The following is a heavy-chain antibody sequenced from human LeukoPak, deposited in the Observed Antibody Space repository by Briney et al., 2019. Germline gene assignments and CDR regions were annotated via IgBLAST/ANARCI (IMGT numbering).Heavy chain of an antibody. D-gene: IGHD1-26*01. Sequence: SETLSLTCTVSGGSFSSGSYYWSWIRQPAGKGLEWIGRIYTSGSTNYNPSLKGRVTISVDTSKNQLSLKLSSVTAADTAVYYCARLPESGSYYLGGAFDYWRQGTLVTVSS. CDR3: ARLPESGSYYLGGAFDY. J-gene: IGHJ4*02. CDR1: GGSFSSGSYY. V-gene: IGHV4-61*02. CDR2: IYTSGST.